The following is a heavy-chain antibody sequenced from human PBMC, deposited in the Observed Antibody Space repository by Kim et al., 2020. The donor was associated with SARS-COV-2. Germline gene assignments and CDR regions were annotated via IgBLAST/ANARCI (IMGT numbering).Heavy chain of an antibody. D-gene: IGHD3-10*01. CDR1: GGSFSGYY. CDR3: ARRGYYYGSGSYGS. V-gene: IGHV4-34*01. CDR2: INHSGST. Sequence: SETLSLTCAVYGGSFSGYYWSWIRQPPGKGLEWIGEINHSGSTNYNPSLKSRVTISVDTSKNQFSLKLSSVTAADTAVYYCARRGYYYGSGSYGSWGQGTLVTVSS. J-gene: IGHJ5*02.